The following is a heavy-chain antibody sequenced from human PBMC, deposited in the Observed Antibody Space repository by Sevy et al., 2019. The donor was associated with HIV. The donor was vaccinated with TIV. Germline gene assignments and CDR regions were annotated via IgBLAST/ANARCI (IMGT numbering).Heavy chain of an antibody. V-gene: IGHV3-49*03. CDR1: GFTFGDYA. CDR2: IRSKAFGGTT. D-gene: IGHD2-15*01. J-gene: IGHJ4*02. CDR3: TTRQGRSGGPSIVDY. Sequence: GGSLRLSCTASGFTFGDYAMTWFRQAPGKGLEWVGFIRSKAFGGTTDFAASVKGRFTISSDDSKSIAYLQKNSLKTDDTAVYYCTTRQGRSGGPSIVDYWGQGTLVTVSS.